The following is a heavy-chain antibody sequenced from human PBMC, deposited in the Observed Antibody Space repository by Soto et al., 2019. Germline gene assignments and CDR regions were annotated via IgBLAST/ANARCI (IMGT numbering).Heavy chain of an antibody. CDR3: AKARGEAPMVQDDCFDY. J-gene: IGHJ4*02. CDR2: IIPLFGAP. CDR1: GGSFNNDA. V-gene: IGHV1-69*01. Sequence: QVQLVQSGAEVRKPGSSVKVSCKASGGSFNNDAISWVRQVLGQRLEWMGGIIPLFGAPNYAPDFQGRVSITADESTTTVYMELSSLTAEDTAMYFCAKARGEAPMVQDDCFDYWGQGTLVSVAS. D-gene: IGHD1-1*01.